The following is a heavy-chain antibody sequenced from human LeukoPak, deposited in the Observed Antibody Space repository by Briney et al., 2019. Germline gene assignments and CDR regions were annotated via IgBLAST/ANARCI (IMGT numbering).Heavy chain of an antibody. V-gene: IGHV1-8*01. CDR3: ARVGCSGGSCYYYFDY. Sequence: ASVKVSCKASGCTFTSYDINWVRQATGQGLEWMGWMNPNSGNTGYAQKFQGRVTMTRNTSISRAYMELSSLRSEDTAVYYCARVGCSGGSCYYYFDYWGQGTLVTVSS. CDR1: GCTFTSYD. D-gene: IGHD2-15*01. J-gene: IGHJ4*02. CDR2: MNPNSGNT.